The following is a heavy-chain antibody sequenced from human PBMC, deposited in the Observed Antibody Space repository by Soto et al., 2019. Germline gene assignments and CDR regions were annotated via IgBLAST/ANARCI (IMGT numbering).Heavy chain of an antibody. CDR3: GRCRTDSYAMDV. Sequence: ASVKVSCKASGYSFTRYGIGWVRQAPGQGPEWMGWISPYNGSTNYAQNVKGRVVMTTDISTNTVYLELRSLSPDDTAMYYCGRCRTDSYAMDVWGQGTTVTVSS. J-gene: IGHJ6*02. V-gene: IGHV1-18*01. CDR2: ISPYNGST. D-gene: IGHD2-8*02. CDR1: GYSFTRYG.